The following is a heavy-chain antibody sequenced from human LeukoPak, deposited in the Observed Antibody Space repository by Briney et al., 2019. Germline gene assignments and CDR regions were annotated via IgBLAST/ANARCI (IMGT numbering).Heavy chain of an antibody. Sequence: GGSLRLSCAASGFTFSSYGMHWVRQAPGKGLEWVEVIWYDGSNKYYADSVKGRFTISRDNSKNTLYLQMNSLRAEDTAVYYCARGRVKNDYGDYIDYWGQGTLVTVSS. V-gene: IGHV3-33*01. CDR3: ARGRVKNDYGDYIDY. J-gene: IGHJ4*02. CDR1: GFTFSSYG. CDR2: IWYDGSNK. D-gene: IGHD4-17*01.